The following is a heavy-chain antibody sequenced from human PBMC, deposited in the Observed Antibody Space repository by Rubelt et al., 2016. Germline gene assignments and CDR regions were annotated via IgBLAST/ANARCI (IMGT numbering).Heavy chain of an antibody. V-gene: IGHV1-3*01. J-gene: IGHJ5*02. CDR1: GYTFTSYA. CDR3: ARVIWGSGWSNNWFDP. Sequence: QVQLVQSGAEVKKPGASVKVSCKASGYTFTSYAMHLVRQAPGQRLEWMGWINAGNGNTKYSQKFQGRVTITRDTYASTAYMELSSLRSEDTAVYYCARVIWGSGWSNNWFDPWGQGTLVTVSS. D-gene: IGHD6-19*01. CDR2: INAGNGNT.